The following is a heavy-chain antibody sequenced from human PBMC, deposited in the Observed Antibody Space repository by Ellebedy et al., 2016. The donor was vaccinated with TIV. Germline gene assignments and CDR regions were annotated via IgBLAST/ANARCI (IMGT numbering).Heavy chain of an antibody. CDR1: GFTFSSYA. CDR2: ISYDGSNK. Sequence: GESLKISXAASGFTFSSYAMHWVRQAPGKGLEWVAVISYDGSNKYYADSVKGRFTISRDNSKNTLYLQMNSLRAEDTAVYYCAKETGYSSGWYMGYWGQGTLVTVSS. CDR3: AKETGYSSGWYMGY. V-gene: IGHV3-30-3*01. D-gene: IGHD6-19*01. J-gene: IGHJ4*02.